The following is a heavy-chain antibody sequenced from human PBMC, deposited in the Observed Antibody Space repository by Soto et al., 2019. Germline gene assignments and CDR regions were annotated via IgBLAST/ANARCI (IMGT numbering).Heavy chain of an antibody. Sequence: QVQLVESGGGVVQPGRSLRLSCAASGFTFSSYGMHWVRQAPGKGLEWVAVISYDGSNKYYADSVKGRFTISRDNSKNTLDLQMNSLRAEDTAVYYCAKARFWAARYYYYGMDVWGQGTTVTVSS. J-gene: IGHJ6*02. D-gene: IGHD6-6*01. CDR2: ISYDGSNK. CDR3: AKARFWAARYYYYGMDV. CDR1: GFTFSSYG. V-gene: IGHV3-30*18.